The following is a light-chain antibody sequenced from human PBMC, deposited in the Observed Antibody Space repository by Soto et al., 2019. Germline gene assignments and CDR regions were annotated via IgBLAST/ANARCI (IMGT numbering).Light chain of an antibody. CDR3: QQTHSTPVT. J-gene: IGKJ5*01. CDR1: QNIYNY. CDR2: AAT. Sequence: DIHMTLSPSSLSASVGNRVTVTCRTSQNIYNYLNWYQQRHGKAPKLLIYAATSVQSGVPSRFSGSGSGTDFNLTISSLHTEDFATYYCQQTHSTPVTFGQGTRLEIK. V-gene: IGKV1-39*01.